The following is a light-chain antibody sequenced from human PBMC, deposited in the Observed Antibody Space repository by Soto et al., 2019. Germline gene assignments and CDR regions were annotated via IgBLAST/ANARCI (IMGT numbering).Light chain of an antibody. CDR1: QSIDYW. CDR3: QQYNGFSRT. V-gene: IGKV1-5*03. CDR2: KAS. Sequence: DIPMTQSPSTLSASVGDIVTITCRASQSIDYWLAWYQQKPGKPPKLLIYKASSLETGVPPRFTGSGSGTEFTLTISSLQVDDFATYYCQQYNGFSRTLGQGTKVDIK. J-gene: IGKJ1*01.